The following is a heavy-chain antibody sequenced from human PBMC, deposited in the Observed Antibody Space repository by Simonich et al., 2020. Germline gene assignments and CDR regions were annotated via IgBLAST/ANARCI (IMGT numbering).Heavy chain of an antibody. J-gene: IGHJ4*02. Sequence: QVQLVQSGAEVKKPWASVKVSCKASGYTFTSYGISCVRQAPGQGLEWMGWSRAYNGNTNYAQKLQGRVPMTTDTSTSTAYMELRSLRSDDTAVYYCARGGWRLWFGESNDYWGQGTLVTVSS. CDR1: GYTFTSYG. CDR3: ARGGWRLWFGESNDY. D-gene: IGHD3-10*01. V-gene: IGHV1-18*01. CDR2: SRAYNGNT.